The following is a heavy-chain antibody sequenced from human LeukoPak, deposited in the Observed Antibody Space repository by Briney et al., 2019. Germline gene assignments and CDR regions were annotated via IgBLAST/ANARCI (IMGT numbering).Heavy chain of an antibody. CDR1: GCTFSSYR. D-gene: IGHD1-26*01. J-gene: IGHJ6*02. V-gene: IGHV3-21*01. CDR2: ISDSSSYI. CDR3: TKGENGMDV. Sequence: GGSLRLSCAASGCTFSSYRMNWVRPAPGKGLEWVSSISDSSSYIYHADSVKGRFTISRDNAKNSVYLQMNSLRAADTATDYCTKGENGMDVWGQGTTVTVSS.